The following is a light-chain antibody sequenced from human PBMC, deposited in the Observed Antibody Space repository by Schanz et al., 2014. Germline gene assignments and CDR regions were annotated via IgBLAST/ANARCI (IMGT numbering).Light chain of an antibody. V-gene: IGLV2-14*01. CDR1: SSDVGDYNY. Sequence: QSALTQPPSSSFSPLHSVTISCTGTSSDVGDYNYVSWYQQHPGKAPKLIIYEGTKRPSGVSNRFSGSKSGNTASLTISGLQAEDEADYYCSSYTTSSTTVFGTGTKLTVL. J-gene: IGLJ1*01. CDR2: EGT. CDR3: SSYTTSSTTV.